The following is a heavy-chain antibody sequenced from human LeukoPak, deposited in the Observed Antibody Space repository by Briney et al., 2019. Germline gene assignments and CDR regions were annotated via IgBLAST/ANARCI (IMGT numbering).Heavy chain of an antibody. J-gene: IGHJ6*02. CDR2: ISGSGGST. D-gene: IGHD6-19*01. CDR3: AKLSDSSGWTYYYAMDV. Sequence: GGSLRLSCAASRFTFSSYAVSWVRRAPGKGLEWVSAISGSGGSTYYADSVKGRFTISRDNSKNTLYLQMNSLRAEDTAVYYCAKLSDSSGWTYYYAMDVWGQGTTVTVSS. CDR1: RFTFSSYA. V-gene: IGHV3-23*01.